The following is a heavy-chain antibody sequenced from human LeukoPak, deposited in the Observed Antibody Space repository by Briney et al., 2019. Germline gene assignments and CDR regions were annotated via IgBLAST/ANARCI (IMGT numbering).Heavy chain of an antibody. J-gene: IGHJ4*02. V-gene: IGHV4-34*01. CDR2: INHSGST. CDR1: GGSFSGYY. D-gene: IGHD2-2*01. Sequence: KPSETLSLTCAVYGGSFSGYYWSWIRQPPGKGLEWIGEINHSGSTNYNPSLKSRVTISVDTSKNQFSLNLSSVTAADTAVYYCARGSCTTTSCYGGPFDYWGQGTLVTVSS. CDR3: ARGSCTTTSCYGGPFDY.